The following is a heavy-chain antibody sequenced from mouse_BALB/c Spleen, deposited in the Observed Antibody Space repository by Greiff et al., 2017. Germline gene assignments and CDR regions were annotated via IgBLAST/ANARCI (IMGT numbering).Heavy chain of an antibody. J-gene: IGHJ1*01. V-gene: IGHV5-17*02. CDR2: ISSGSSTI. CDR3: ARDGKRGYFDV. CDR1: GFTFSSFG. D-gene: IGHD2-1*01. Sequence: EVKLVESGGGLVQPGGSRKLSCAASGFTFSSFGMHWVRQAPEKGLEWVAYISSGSSTIYYADTVKGRFTISRDNPKNTLFLQMTSLRSEDTAMHYCARDGKRGYFDVWGAGTTVTVSS.